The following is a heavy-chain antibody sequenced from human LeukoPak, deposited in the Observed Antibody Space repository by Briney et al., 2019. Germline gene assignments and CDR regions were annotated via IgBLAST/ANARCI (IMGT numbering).Heavy chain of an antibody. J-gene: IGHJ4*02. Sequence: SETLSLTCAVYGGSFSGYYWSWIRQPPGKGLEWIGEINHSGSTNYNPSLKSRVTISVDTSKNQFSLKLSSVTAAGTAVYYCARGRFPLLYWGQGTLVTVSS. CDR1: GGSFSGYY. D-gene: IGHD2-15*01. V-gene: IGHV4-34*01. CDR2: INHSGST. CDR3: ARGRFPLLY.